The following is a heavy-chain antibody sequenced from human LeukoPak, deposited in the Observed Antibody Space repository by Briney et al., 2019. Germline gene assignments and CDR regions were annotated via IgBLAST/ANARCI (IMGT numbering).Heavy chain of an antibody. V-gene: IGHV4-39*07. CDR1: GGSISSSSYY. Sequence: PSETLSLTCTVSGGSISSSSYYWGWIRQPPGKGLEWIGSIYYSGSTYYNPSLKSRVTISVDTSKNQFSLKLSSVTDADTAVYYCASRYYGSGSPLDAFDIWGQGTMVTVSS. CDR2: IYYSGST. CDR3: ASRYYGSGSPLDAFDI. D-gene: IGHD3-10*01. J-gene: IGHJ3*02.